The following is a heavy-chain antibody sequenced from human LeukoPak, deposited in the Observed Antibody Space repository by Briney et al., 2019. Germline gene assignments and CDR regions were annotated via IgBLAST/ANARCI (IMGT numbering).Heavy chain of an antibody. V-gene: IGHV4-39*07. CDR2: IYYSGST. J-gene: IGHJ6*03. Sequence: SETLSLPCTVSGGSISSSSYYWGWIRQPPGKGLEWIRSIYYSGSTYYNPSLKIRVTISVDTSKNQFSLKLSSVTAADTAVYYCARVGWAPYYYYMDVWGKGTTVTVSS. CDR1: GGSISSSSYY. CDR3: ARVGWAPYYYYMDV. D-gene: IGHD1-26*01.